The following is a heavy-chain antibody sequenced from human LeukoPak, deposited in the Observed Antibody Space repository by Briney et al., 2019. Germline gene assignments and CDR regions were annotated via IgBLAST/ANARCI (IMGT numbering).Heavy chain of an antibody. CDR1: GGSISSYY. J-gene: IGHJ5*02. V-gene: IGHV4-59*01. CDR3: ARGGYYYGSGSYSWFDP. Sequence: SETLSLTCTVSGGSISSYYWSWIRQPPGKGLEWIGYIYYSGSTNYNPSLKSRVTISVDTSKNQFSLKLSSVTAADTAVYYCARGGYYYGSGSYSWFDPRGQGTLVTVSS. CDR2: IYYSGST. D-gene: IGHD3-10*01.